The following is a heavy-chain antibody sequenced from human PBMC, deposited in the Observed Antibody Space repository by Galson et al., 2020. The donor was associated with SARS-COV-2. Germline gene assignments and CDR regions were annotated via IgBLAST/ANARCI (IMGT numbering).Heavy chain of an antibody. CDR3: ARSPLSDYARGAFDI. CDR1: GYTFTNYG. V-gene: IGHV1-18*01. Sequence: GESLKISCKASGYTFTNYGINWVRQAPGQGLEWMGWISAYNGNTNYAQKLQGRVTMTTDTSTSTAYMELRSLRSDDTAVYYCARSPLSDYARGAFDIWGQGTMVTVSS. D-gene: IGHD5-12*01. J-gene: IGHJ3*02. CDR2: ISAYNGNT.